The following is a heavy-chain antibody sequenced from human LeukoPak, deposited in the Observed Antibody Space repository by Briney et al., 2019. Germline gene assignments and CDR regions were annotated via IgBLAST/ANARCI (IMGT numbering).Heavy chain of an antibody. V-gene: IGHV3-9*01. Sequence: SGGSLRLSCAASGFTFDDYAMHWVRQAPGKGLEWVSGISWNSGSIGYADSVKGRFTISRDNSKNTLYLQMNSLRAEDTAVYYCARSYYDSSGYFDWGQGTLVTVSS. CDR2: ISWNSGSI. J-gene: IGHJ4*02. CDR1: GFTFDDYA. CDR3: ARSYYDSSGYFD. D-gene: IGHD3-22*01.